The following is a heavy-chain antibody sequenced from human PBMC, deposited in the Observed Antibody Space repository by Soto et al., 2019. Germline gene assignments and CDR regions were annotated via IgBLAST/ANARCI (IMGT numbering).Heavy chain of an antibody. V-gene: IGHV3-23*01. J-gene: IGHJ6*02. Sequence: PGGSLSLSCTGSGLTLSSLAMTWVRQAPGKGLEWVAVISSNGGSTDYADSVKGRFTISRDNAKNTLFLHMNSLRADDSAEYYCAKYMYGHSYYGMVIWGQGTTVTVSS. CDR2: ISSNGGST. D-gene: IGHD3-16*01. CDR3: AKYMYGHSYYGMVI. CDR1: GLTLSSLA.